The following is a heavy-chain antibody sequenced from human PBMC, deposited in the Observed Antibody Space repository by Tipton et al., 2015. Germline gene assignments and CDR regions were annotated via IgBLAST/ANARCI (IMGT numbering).Heavy chain of an antibody. CDR3: ARDLEHGMDV. J-gene: IGHJ6*02. V-gene: IGHV4-59*01. D-gene: IGHD5-24*01. CDR2: IQYSGST. CDR1: SDSISKYY. Sequence: TLSLTCSVSSDSISKYYWSWIRQPPGKELEWIGYIQYSGSTNYNPSLKGRVTISVDKSKNQFSLTLNSVTAADTAVYYCARDLEHGMDVWGQGTTVTVSS.